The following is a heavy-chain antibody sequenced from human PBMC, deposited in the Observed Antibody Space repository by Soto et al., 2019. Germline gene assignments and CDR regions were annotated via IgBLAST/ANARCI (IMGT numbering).Heavy chain of an antibody. J-gene: IGHJ4*02. CDR3: ASSLL. CDR1: GFXXXXYW. V-gene: IGHV3-7*01. CDR2: IKGDGSEK. Sequence: EVQMVESGGGXXXXGGXXXLSCAASGFXXXXYWMYWVRQAPGKGLEWVANIKGDGSEKNYVDSVKGRFTISRDNAKNSLYLQMNSLRVEDTAVYYCASSLLRGQGTLVTVSS.